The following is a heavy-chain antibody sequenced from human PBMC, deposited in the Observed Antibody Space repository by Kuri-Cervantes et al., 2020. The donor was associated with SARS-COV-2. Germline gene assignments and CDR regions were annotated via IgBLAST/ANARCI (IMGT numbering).Heavy chain of an antibody. CDR1: GFTFSSYG. CDR3: ARDMACTSTSCYGFDY. Sequence: GESLKISCAASGFTFSSYGMHWVRQAPGKGLEWVAVIWYDGSNKYCADSVKGRFTISRDNSKNTLYLQMNSLSAKDTAVYYCARDMACTSTSCYGFDYWGQGTLVTVSS. D-gene: IGHD2-2*01. J-gene: IGHJ4*02. CDR2: IWYDGSNK. V-gene: IGHV3-33*08.